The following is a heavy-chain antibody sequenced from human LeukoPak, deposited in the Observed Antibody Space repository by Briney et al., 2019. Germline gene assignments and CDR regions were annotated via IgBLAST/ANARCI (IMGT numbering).Heavy chain of an antibody. V-gene: IGHV1-69*05. Sequence: VASVKVSCKASGGTFSSYAISWVRQAPGQGLEWMGGIIPIFGTANYAQKFQGRVTITTDESTSTAYMELSSLRSEDTAVYYCAASVGLWFGELSYWGQGTLVTVSS. J-gene: IGHJ4*02. CDR2: IIPIFGTA. CDR3: AASVGLWFGELSY. CDR1: GGTFSSYA. D-gene: IGHD3-10*01.